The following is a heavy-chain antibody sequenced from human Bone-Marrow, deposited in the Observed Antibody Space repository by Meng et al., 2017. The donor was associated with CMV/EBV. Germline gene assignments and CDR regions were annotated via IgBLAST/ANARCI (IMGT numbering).Heavy chain of an antibody. Sequence: ASVKVSCKASGYTFTSYDINWVRQATGQGLEWMGWMNPNSGNTGYAQKFQGRVTMTRNTSISTAYMELSSLRSEDTAVYYCASIRGYSGYGPDDYWGQGTLVTVSS. V-gene: IGHV1-8*01. D-gene: IGHD5-12*01. CDR1: GYTFTSYD. CDR3: ASIRGYSGYGPDDY. CDR2: MNPNSGNT. J-gene: IGHJ4*02.